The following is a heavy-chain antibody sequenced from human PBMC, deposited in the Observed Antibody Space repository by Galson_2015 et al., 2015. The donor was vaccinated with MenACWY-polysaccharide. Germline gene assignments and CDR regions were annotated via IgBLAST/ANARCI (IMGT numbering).Heavy chain of an antibody. D-gene: IGHD6-6*01. Sequence: SLRLSCAASGFTFSGNWMHWVRQAPGKGLVWVSRINSDGSNTDYADSVKGRFTISRDNAKNTLFLQMNSLRAEDTAVYYCARGISSSNWGQGTLVTVSS. CDR2: INSDGSNT. CDR1: GFTFSGNW. V-gene: IGHV3-74*01. J-gene: IGHJ4*02. CDR3: ARGISSSN.